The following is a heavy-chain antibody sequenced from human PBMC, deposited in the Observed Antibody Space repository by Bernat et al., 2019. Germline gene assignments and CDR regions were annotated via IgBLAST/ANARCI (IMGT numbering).Heavy chain of an antibody. CDR2: IWYDGSKK. CDR1: GFTFSRNG. J-gene: IGHJ6*02. Sequence: QVQLVESGGGVVQPGRSLRVSCAASGFTFSRNGMHWVRQAPGKGLEWVAVIWYDGSKKYYVDSVRGRFTISRDNSKNMLYLQMNNLTVEETAVYYCARDTFTGFGGLNPKYYYHYGLGVWGQGTTVIVSS. D-gene: IGHD3-10*01. V-gene: IGHV3-33*01. CDR3: ARDTFTGFGGLNPKYYYHYGLGV.